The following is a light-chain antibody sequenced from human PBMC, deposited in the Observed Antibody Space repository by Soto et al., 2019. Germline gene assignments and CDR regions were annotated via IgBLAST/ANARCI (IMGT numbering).Light chain of an antibody. V-gene: IGKV1-39*01. Sequence: DIQMTQSPSSLSASVGDRVTITCQASQDISNYLNWYQQKPGKAPKLLIYDASNLETGVPSRFSGSGSGTDFTLTISSLQPEDFATYYCQQSYSTPDTFGGGTKVEIK. CDR3: QQSYSTPDT. CDR2: DAS. CDR1: QDISNY. J-gene: IGKJ4*01.